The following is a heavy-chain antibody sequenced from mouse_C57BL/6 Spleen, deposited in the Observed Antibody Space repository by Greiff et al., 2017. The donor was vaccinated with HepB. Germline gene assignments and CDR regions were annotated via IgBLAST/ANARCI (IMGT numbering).Heavy chain of an antibody. V-gene: IGHV1-20*01. CDR2: INPYNGDT. CDR1: GYSFTGYF. J-gene: IGHJ4*01. D-gene: IGHD1-1*01. CDR3: ARTTAVARGAMDY. Sequence: EVQLQQSGPELVKPGDSVKISCKASGYSFTGYFMNWVMQSHGKSLEWIGRINPYNGDTFYNQKFKGKATLTVDKSSSTAHMELRSLTSEDSAVYYCARTTAVARGAMDYWGQGTSVTVSS.